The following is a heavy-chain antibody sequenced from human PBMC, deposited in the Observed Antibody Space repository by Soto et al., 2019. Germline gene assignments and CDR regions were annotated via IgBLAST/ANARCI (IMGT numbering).Heavy chain of an antibody. D-gene: IGHD6-19*01. V-gene: IGHV1-69*01. J-gene: IGHJ6*02. CDR1: GGNPSNSA. Sequence: QVHLLMQSGAEVKKTGSSVKVSCKASGGNPSNSAISWVRQATGQGLEWMGGIIPVFGIISYAQNFQGRVTITADESTSTAYMELSSLRVEDTAVYFCAGGRIVVAGSSAYYGMDVWGQGTAVTVSS. CDR2: IIPVFGII. CDR3: AGGRIVVAGSSAYYGMDV.